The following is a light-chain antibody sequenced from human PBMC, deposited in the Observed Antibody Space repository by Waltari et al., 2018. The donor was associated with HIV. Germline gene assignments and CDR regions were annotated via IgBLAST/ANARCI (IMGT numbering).Light chain of an antibody. CDR2: EVT. CDR1: NSDIGSYDY. CDR3: SSFADRDGFYVL. V-gene: IGLV2-8*01. Sequence: QSALTHHPSASGPPGQSVTLSCTGSNSDIGSYDYVSWYQLHPGKAPKLVISEVTKRPSGVSDRFSGSKSANTAFLTVSGLQAEDEADYYCSSFADRDGFYVLFGGGTRLTVL. J-gene: IGLJ2*01.